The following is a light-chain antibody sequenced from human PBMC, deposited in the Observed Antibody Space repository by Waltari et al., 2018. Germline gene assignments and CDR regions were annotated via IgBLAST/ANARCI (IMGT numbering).Light chain of an antibody. J-gene: IGKJ3*01. Sequence: SPATLSLSPGERATLSCRASQSVSSSLAWYQQKPGQAPRLLIYGASSRATGIPDRFSGSGSGTDFTLTISSLEPEDVAVYYCLQRSNWPFTFGPGTKLDIK. CDR1: QSVSSS. V-gene: IGKV3D-20*02. CDR3: LQRSNWPFT. CDR2: GAS.